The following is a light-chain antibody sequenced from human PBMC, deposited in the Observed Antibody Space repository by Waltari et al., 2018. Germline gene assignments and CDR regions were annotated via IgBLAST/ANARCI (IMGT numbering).Light chain of an antibody. J-gene: IGKJ4*01. CDR2: WAS. CDR1: ESVLYSPNYTNH. V-gene: IGKV4-1*01. CDR3: QQYYNTPLT. Sequence: DIVISQSPESLAVSLDERATLNSTARESVLYSPNYTNHLPSYQQKPGQPPKLLLYWASTRKSGVTERFSGSGAETDFTLIVTSRQDEDVAVYYCQQYYNTPLTFGGGTKVEIK.